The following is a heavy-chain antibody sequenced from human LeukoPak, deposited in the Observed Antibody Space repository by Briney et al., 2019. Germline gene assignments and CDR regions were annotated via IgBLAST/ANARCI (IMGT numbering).Heavy chain of an antibody. CDR3: ARGLGGIFGVVIIASPFFDY. D-gene: IGHD3-3*01. J-gene: IGHJ4*02. V-gene: IGHV3-23*01. CDR1: GFTFSSYW. Sequence: GGSLRLSCAASGFTFSSYWMHWVRHAPGKGLEWVAAISGSGGKTYYAESVKGRFTISRDNSKNTLYLQMNSLRAEDTAVYSCARGLGGIFGVVIIASPFFDYWGQGTLVTVSS. CDR2: ISGSGGKT.